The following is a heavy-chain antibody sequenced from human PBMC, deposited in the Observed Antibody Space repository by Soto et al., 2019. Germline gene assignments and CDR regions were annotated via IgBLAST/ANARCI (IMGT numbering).Heavy chain of an antibody. CDR2: ISGSGGSA. Sequence: GGSLRLSCAASGFTFSSYAMSWVRQAPGKGLEWVSAISGSGGSAYYADSVKGRSTISRDNSENTLYLQMNSLRAEDTAVYYCAKAVTGSYYDLEYYYYGMDVWGQGTTVTVSS. V-gene: IGHV3-23*01. CDR3: AKAVTGSYYDLEYYYYGMDV. CDR1: GFTFSSYA. J-gene: IGHJ6*02. D-gene: IGHD1-26*01.